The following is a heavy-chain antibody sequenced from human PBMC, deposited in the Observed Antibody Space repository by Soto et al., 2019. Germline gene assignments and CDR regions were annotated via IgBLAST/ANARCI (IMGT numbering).Heavy chain of an antibody. CDR1: GFPCITCW. D-gene: IGHD5-18*01. J-gene: IGHJ4*02. CDR2: INRDGTTT. CDR3: ARDIQLWTHDY. V-gene: IGHV3-74*03. Sequence: GGSLRLSSVVSGFPCITCWMNWVRQAPGEGLVWVARINRDGTTTTYADSVKGRFTISRDNAKNTLYLQMNSLRAEDTAVYYCARDIQLWTHDYWGQGTLVTVSS.